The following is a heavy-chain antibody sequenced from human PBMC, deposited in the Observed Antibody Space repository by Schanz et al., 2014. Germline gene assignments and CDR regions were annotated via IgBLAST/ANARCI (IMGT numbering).Heavy chain of an antibody. CDR2: FKSNVDGGTT. J-gene: IGHJ4*02. Sequence: EMQVVESGGGSVQPGRSLRLSCAASGFTLSSYALSWVRQAPGKGLEWVGRFKSNVDGGTTDYAAPVKGRFTISRDDSKNTLSLQMNSLKTEDTAVYYCTDGSARWGQGTLVTVSS. D-gene: IGHD3-22*01. CDR1: GFTLSSYA. CDR3: TDGSAR. V-gene: IGHV3-15*01.